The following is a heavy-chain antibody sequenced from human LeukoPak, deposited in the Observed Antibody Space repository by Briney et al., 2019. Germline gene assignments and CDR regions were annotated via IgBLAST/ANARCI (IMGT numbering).Heavy chain of an antibody. CDR1: GYSISSSYS. D-gene: IGHD3-10*01. CDR3: ARFGRWARNGVRGVFEPRNYYYYMDV. V-gene: IGHV4-38-2*02. J-gene: IGHJ6*03. CDR2: IHHSGST. Sequence: PSETLSLTCTVSGYSISSSYSWGWIRQPPEKGLEWIGSIHHSGSTDYNPSLKSRVTISVDTSKNQFSLKLSSVTAADTAVYYCARFGRWARNGVRGVFEPRNYYYYMDVWGKGTTVTISS.